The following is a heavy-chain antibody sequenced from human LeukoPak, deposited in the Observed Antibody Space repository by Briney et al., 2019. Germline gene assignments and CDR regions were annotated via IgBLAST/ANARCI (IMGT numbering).Heavy chain of an antibody. D-gene: IGHD3-22*01. J-gene: IGHJ1*01. CDR1: GYTFTGYY. V-gene: IGHV1-2*02. Sequence: ASVKVSCKASGYTFTGYYMHWVRQAPGQGLEWMGWINPNSGGTNYAQKFQGRVTMTRDTSSITAYMELSRLRSDDTAVYYCARLVVISTTSEYFQEWGQGTLVIVSS. CDR2: INPNSGGT. CDR3: ARLVVISTTSEYFQE.